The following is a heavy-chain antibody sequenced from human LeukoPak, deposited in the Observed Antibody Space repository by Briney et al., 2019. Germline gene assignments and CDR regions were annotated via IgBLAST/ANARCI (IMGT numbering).Heavy chain of an antibody. D-gene: IGHD4-11*01. Sequence: GGSLRLSCAASGFTFSSSAMSWVRQAPGKGLEWVSAISNNGGYTYYADSVQGRFTISRDNSKSTLCLQMNSLRAEDTAVYYCSTLTSRGLSDSWGQGTLVTVSS. V-gene: IGHV3-23*01. CDR2: ISNNGGYT. CDR3: STLTSRGLSDS. J-gene: IGHJ4*02. CDR1: GFTFSSSA.